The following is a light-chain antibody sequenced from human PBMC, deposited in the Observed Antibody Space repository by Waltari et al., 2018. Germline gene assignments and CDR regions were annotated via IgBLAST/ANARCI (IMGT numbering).Light chain of an antibody. J-gene: IGKJ2*01. CDR1: QDISNY. V-gene: IGKV1-33*01. CDR3: QQYDNLPYT. CDR2: DAS. Sequence: DIQMTQSPSSLSASVGDRVTITCQASQDISNYLNWYQQKPGKAPKLLIYDASNLETGGPSRVSGSGSGTDFTFTISSLQPEDIATYYCQQYDNLPYTFGQGTKLEIK.